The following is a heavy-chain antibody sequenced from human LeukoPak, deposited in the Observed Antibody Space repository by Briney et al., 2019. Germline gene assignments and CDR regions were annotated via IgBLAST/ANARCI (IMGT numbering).Heavy chain of an antibody. Sequence: ASVKVSCKASGYTLTELSMHWVRQAPGKGLEWMGGFDPEDGETIYAQKFQGRVTMTEDTSTDTAYMELSSLRSEDTAVYYCATVYSNYGDYYGMDVWGQGTTVTVSS. J-gene: IGHJ6*02. CDR2: FDPEDGET. CDR3: ATVYSNYGDYYGMDV. CDR1: GYTLTELS. V-gene: IGHV1-24*01. D-gene: IGHD4-11*01.